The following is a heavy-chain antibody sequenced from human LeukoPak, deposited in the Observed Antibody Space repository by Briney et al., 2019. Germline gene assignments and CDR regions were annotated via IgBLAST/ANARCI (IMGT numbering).Heavy chain of an antibody. CDR1: GGSISSGDYY. CDR2: IYYSGST. D-gene: IGHD3-9*01. V-gene: IGHV4-30-4*01. Sequence: SETLSLTCTVSGGSISSGDYYWSWIRRPPGKGLEWIGYIYYSGSTYYNPSLKSRVTISVDTSKNQFSLKLSSVTAADTAVYYCARVRDILTGYYLDYWGQGTLVTVSS. CDR3: ARVRDILTGYYLDY. J-gene: IGHJ4*02.